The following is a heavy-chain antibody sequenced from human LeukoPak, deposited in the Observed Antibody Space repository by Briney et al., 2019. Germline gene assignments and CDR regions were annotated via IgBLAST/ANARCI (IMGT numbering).Heavy chain of an antibody. Sequence: GGSLKLSCAASEFTFSSYWMSWVRQAPGKGLEWVANIKQDGGQIYYLESVKGRFTVSRDNAKNSLYLQMNSLRAEDTAVYYCARLGARQMLEYWGQGTLVTISS. J-gene: IGHJ4*02. V-gene: IGHV3-7*01. D-gene: IGHD4-17*01. CDR1: EFTFSSYW. CDR3: ARLGARQMLEY. CDR2: IKQDGGQI.